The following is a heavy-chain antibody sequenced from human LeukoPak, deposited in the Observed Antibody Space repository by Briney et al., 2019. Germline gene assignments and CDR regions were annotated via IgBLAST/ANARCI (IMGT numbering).Heavy chain of an antibody. CDR1: GGSFSGYY. V-gene: IGHV4-34*01. J-gene: IGHJ4*02. Sequence: SETLSLTCAVYGGSFSGYYWSWIRQPPGKGLEWIGEINHSGSTNYNPYLKSRVTISVDTSKNQFSLKLSSVTAADTAVYNCARGGSSGSLDYWGQGTLVTVSS. CDR3: ARGGSSGSLDY. CDR2: INHSGST. D-gene: IGHD6-19*01.